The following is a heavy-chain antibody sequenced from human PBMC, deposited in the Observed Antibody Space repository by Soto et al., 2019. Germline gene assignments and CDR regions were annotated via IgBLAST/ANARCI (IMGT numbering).Heavy chain of an antibody. CDR2: IYYSGST. Sequence: SETLSLTCTASGGSISRSSYYWGWIRQPPAKGLEWIGSIYYSGSTYYNPSLKSRVTISVDTSKNQFSLKLSSVTAADTAVYYCARCLRFGDYGMDVCGRGTTVT. V-gene: IGHV4-39*01. CDR3: ARCLRFGDYGMDV. D-gene: IGHD3-10*01. CDR1: GGSISRSSYY. J-gene: IGHJ6*02.